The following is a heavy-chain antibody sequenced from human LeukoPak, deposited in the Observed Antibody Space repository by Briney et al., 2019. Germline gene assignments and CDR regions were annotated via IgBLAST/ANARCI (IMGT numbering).Heavy chain of an antibody. CDR3: ARDLSGVTGYTYGRGIDY. D-gene: IGHD5-18*01. CDR1: GFTFSSYW. CDR2: IKKDGSEK. Sequence: GGSLRLSCGDSGFTFSSYWISWVHQAPGNGLEWMANIKKDGSEKYYVDSVKGRFTISRDNAKTSLYLQMNSLRAEDTAVYYCARDLSGVTGYTYGRGIDYWGQGTLVTVSS. V-gene: IGHV3-7*01. J-gene: IGHJ4*02.